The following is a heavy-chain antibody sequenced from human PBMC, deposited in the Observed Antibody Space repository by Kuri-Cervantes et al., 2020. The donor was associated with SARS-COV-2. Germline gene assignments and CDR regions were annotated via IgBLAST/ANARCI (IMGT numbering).Heavy chain of an antibody. CDR1: GFTFSSYS. CDR2: ISISSSYI. J-gene: IGHJ4*02. D-gene: IGHD6-13*01. V-gene: IGHV3-21*01. CDR3: ASWDSSSWETRHY. Sequence: GESLKISCAASGFTFSSYSMNWVLQAPGKGLECVSSISISSSYIYYAASVKDRFTISRDNAKNSLYLQMNSLRAEDTAVYYCASWDSSSWETRHYWGQGTLVTVSS.